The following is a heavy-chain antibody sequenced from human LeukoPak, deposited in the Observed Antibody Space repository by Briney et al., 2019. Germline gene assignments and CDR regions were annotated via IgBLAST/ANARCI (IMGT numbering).Heavy chain of an antibody. D-gene: IGHD3-3*01. CDR1: GGSFSGYY. J-gene: IGHJ5*02. Sequence: PSETLSLTCAVYGGSFSGYYWSWIRQPPGKGLEWIGEINHSGSTNYNPSLKSRVTIPVDTSKNQFSLKLSSVTAADTAVYYCARGTKTPIYYDFWSGPLNWFDPWGQGTLVTVSS. CDR2: INHSGST. V-gene: IGHV4-34*01. CDR3: ARGTKTPIYYDFWSGPLNWFDP.